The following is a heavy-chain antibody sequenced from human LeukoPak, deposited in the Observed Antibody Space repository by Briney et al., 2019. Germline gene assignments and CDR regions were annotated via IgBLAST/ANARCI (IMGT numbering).Heavy chain of an antibody. CDR3: AKGAASALVDWFDP. V-gene: IGHV3-23*01. CDR1: GFIFSNYA. CDR2: VTGSGGGT. J-gene: IGHJ5*02. D-gene: IGHD6-25*01. Sequence: GGSLRLSCAASGFIFSNYAMMWVRQAPGKGLEWVSSVTGSGGGTFYADSVKGQFTISRDNSQNTLYLQMNSLGAEDTAVYYCAKGAASALVDWFDPWGQGTLVTVSS.